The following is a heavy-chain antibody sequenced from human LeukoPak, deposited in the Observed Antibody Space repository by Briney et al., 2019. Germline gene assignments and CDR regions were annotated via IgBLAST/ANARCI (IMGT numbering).Heavy chain of an antibody. CDR1: GFTFSSYE. CDR2: ISSSGSTI. J-gene: IGHJ6*03. CDR3: AKDMSVYGDYGPGWGMDV. D-gene: IGHD4-17*01. V-gene: IGHV3-48*03. Sequence: PGGSLRLSCAASGFTFSSYEMNWVRQAPGKGLEWVSYISSSGSTIYYADSVKGRFTISRDNAKNSLYLQMNSLRAEDTALYYCAKDMSVYGDYGPGWGMDVWGKGTTVTISS.